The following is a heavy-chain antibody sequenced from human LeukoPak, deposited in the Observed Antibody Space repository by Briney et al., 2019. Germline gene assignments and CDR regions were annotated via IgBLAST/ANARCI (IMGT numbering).Heavy chain of an antibody. CDR3: AKVFPFSRGYSYGSGYYFDY. CDR1: GFTFSSYG. D-gene: IGHD5-18*01. CDR2: ISYDGSNK. V-gene: IGHV3-30*18. Sequence: GGSLRLSCAASGFTFSSYGMHWVRQAPGKGLEWVAVISYDGSNKYYADSVKGRFTISRDNSKNTLYLQMNSLRAEDTAVYYCAKVFPFSRGYSYGSGYYFDYWGQGTLVTVSS. J-gene: IGHJ4*02.